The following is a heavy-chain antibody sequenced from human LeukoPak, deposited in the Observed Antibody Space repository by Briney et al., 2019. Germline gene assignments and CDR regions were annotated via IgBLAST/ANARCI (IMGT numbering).Heavy chain of an antibody. V-gene: IGHV3-66*02. Sequence: GGSLRLSCAASGFTVSSNHMHWVRQAPEKGLEWVSIIYDAGNTHFADSVKGRFTVSRDNPNNTVYLQMNSLRPEDTALYYCARDKGGMYGLDIWGQGTMVTVSS. CDR2: IYDAGNT. J-gene: IGHJ3*02. D-gene: IGHD2-8*01. CDR1: GFTVSSNH. CDR3: ARDKGGMYGLDI.